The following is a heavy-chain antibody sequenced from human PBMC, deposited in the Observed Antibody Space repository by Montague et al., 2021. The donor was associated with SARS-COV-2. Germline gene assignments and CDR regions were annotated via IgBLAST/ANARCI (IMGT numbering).Heavy chain of an antibody. CDR1: GASVTSINW. CDR3: ASDPVSQQLYS. V-gene: IGHV4-4*02. J-gene: IGHJ4*02. D-gene: IGHD6-13*01. CDR2: IHHTGIT. Sequence: SETLSLTCAVSGASVTSINWWSWVRQPPGRGLEWIAEIHHTGITNFNPSLRSRVTISLDNSKNQFSLTLNSVTAADTAIYYCASDPVSQQLYSWGQGTLVSVSS.